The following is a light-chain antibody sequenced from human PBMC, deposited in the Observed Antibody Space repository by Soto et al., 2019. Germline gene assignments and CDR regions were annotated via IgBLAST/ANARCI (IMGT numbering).Light chain of an antibody. V-gene: IGKV1-5*01. Sequence: IQMTQSPSTLSASVGDRVTITCRASQSINRWLAWYQQKPGKAPRLLIYYASTLETGVPSRFSGSESGTEFTLTINGLQPDYFATYYCKQYNSWWTFGQGTKVEMK. J-gene: IGKJ1*01. CDR2: YAS. CDR1: QSINRW. CDR3: KQYNSWWT.